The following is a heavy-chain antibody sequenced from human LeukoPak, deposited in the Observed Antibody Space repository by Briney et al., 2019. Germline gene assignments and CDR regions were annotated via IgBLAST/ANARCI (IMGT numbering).Heavy chain of an antibody. CDR3: AREGSSSWYSGLPYYYYGMDV. CDR2: INTNTGNP. J-gene: IGHJ6*02. V-gene: IGHV7-4-1*02. D-gene: IGHD6-13*01. CDR1: GYTFTSYA. Sequence: ASVKVSCKASGYTFTSYAMNWVRQAPGQGLEWVGWINTNTGNPTYAQGFTGRFVFSLDTSVSTAYLQISSLKAEDTAVYYCAREGSSSWYSGLPYYYYGMDVWGQGTTVTVSS.